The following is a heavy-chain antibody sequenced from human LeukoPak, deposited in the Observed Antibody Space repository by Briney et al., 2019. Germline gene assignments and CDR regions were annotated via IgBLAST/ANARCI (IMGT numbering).Heavy chain of an antibody. CDR2: ISAYNGNT. V-gene: IGHV1-18*01. CDR1: GYTFTSYG. J-gene: IGHJ4*02. CDR3: ARAQNTYYYDSSGYATFDY. D-gene: IGHD3-22*01. Sequence: SVKVSCKASGYTFTSYGISWVRQAPGQGLEWMGWISAYNGNTNYAQKLQGRVTMTTDTSTSTAYMELRSLRSDDTAVYYCARAQNTYYYDSSGYATFDYWGQGTLVTVSS.